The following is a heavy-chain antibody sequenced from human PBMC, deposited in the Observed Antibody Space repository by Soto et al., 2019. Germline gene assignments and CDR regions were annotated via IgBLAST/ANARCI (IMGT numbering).Heavy chain of an antibody. CDR1: EFIVSDHY. Sequence: EVQLVESGGGLVQPGGSLRLSCAAAEFIVSDHYMDWVRRAPGKGLEWIVRTRNKANGYTTEYAASVKGRFTISRDDSKNSVDLQMNSLKADDTAVYYCVSNHGLNRYCDLWGRGTLVTVSS. J-gene: IGHJ2*01. CDR3: VSNHGLNRYCDL. V-gene: IGHV3-72*01. CDR2: TRNKANGYTT.